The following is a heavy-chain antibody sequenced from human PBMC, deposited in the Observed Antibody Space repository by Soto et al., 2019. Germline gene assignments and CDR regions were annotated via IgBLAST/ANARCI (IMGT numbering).Heavy chain of an antibody. J-gene: IGHJ3*02. CDR3: ARASPWNAFDI. CDR1: GGSISSGGYY. Sequence: SETLSLTCTVSGGSISSGGYYWSWIRQHPGKGLEWIGYIYYSGSTNYNPSLKSRVTISVDTSKNQFSLKLSSVTAADTAVYYCARASPWNAFDIWGQGTMVTVSS. V-gene: IGHV4-61*08. CDR2: IYYSGST. D-gene: IGHD5-12*01.